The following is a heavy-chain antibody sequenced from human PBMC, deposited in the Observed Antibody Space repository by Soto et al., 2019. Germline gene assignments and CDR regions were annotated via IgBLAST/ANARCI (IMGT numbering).Heavy chain of an antibody. CDR2: ISYDGSNK. V-gene: IGHV3-30*18. D-gene: IGHD5-18*01. CDR3: AKVKRGYSYGIFDY. Sequence: QVQLVESGGGVVQPGRSLRLSCAASGFTFSSYGMHWVRQAPGKGLEWVAVISYDGSNKYYADSVKGRFTISRDNSKNRLYLEMNSLRAEDTAVYYCAKVKRGYSYGIFDYRGQGTLVTVSS. CDR1: GFTFSSYG. J-gene: IGHJ4*02.